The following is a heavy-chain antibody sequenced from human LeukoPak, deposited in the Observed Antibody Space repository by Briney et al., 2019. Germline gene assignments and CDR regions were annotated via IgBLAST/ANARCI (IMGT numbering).Heavy chain of an antibody. CDR3: ARDPLSECSSTSCYGY. D-gene: IGHD2-2*01. CDR1: GFTFSSYA. CDR2: ISGSGGST. J-gene: IGHJ4*02. Sequence: GGSLRLSCAASGFTFSSYAMSWVRQAPGKGLEWVSAISGSGGSTYYADSVKGRFTISRDNSKNTLYLQMNSLRAEDTAVYYCARDPLSECSSTSCYGYWGQGTLVTVSS. V-gene: IGHV3-23*01.